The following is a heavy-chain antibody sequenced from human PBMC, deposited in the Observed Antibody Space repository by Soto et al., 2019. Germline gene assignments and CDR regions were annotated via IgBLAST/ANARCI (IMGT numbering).Heavy chain of an antibody. CDR1: GYTFTSYA. CDR3: ARVPSRGLYYYYGMDV. D-gene: IGHD3-10*01. CDR2: INAGNGNT. J-gene: IGHJ6*02. Sequence: QVQLVQSGAEVKKPGASVKVSCKASGYTFTSYAMHWVRQAPGQRLEWMGWINAGNGNTKYSQKFQGRVTITRDTSASTAYMELSSLRSEATAVYYCARVPSRGLYYYYGMDVWGQGTTVTVSS. V-gene: IGHV1-3*01.